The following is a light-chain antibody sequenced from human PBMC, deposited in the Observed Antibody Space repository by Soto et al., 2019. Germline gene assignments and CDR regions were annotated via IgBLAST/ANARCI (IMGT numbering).Light chain of an antibody. CDR1: RSNIGSQV. Sequence: QPVLTQPPSAYGAPGQRVTISCSGSRSNIGSQVVQWFQHLPGTAPKLLMQNNNERPSGVPDRFSGSKSGTSASLAITGLPSEDEGDYYCATWDDSLDGPVFGGGTKLTVL. V-gene: IGLV1-44*01. CDR2: NNN. CDR3: ATWDDSLDGPV. J-gene: IGLJ2*01.